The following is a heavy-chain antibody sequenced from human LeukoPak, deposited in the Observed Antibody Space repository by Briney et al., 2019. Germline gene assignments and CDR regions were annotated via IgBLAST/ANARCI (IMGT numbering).Heavy chain of an antibody. CDR3: ARRTYYDRQRKAWAFDI. CDR1: GGSISSSSDY. J-gene: IGHJ3*02. V-gene: IGHV4-39*01. Sequence: SETLSLTCTVSGGSISSSSDYWGWIRQPPGKGLEWIGSIFYSGTTYSNPSLKSPVTISIDTSKNQFSLRLSSVTAADTAVYYCARRTYYDRQRKAWAFDIWGQGTKVTVSS. CDR2: IFYSGTT. D-gene: IGHD3-22*01.